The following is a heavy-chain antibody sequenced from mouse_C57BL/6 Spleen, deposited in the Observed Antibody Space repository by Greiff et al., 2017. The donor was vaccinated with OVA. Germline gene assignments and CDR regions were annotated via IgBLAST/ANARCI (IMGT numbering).Heavy chain of an antibody. V-gene: IGHV5-4*01. J-gene: IGHJ3*01. Sequence: EVKLVESGGGLVKPGGSLKLSCAASGFTFSSYAMSWVRQTPEKRLEWVATISDGGSYTYYPDNVKGRFTISRDNAKNNLYLQMSHLKYEDTAMYYCARDGANWDLFAYWGQGTLVTVSA. CDR2: ISDGGSYT. CDR1: GFTFSSYA. CDR3: ARDGANWDLFAY. D-gene: IGHD4-1*01.